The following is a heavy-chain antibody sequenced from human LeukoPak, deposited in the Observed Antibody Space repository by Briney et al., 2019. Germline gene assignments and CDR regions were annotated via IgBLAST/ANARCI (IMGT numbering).Heavy chain of an antibody. V-gene: IGHV4-59*01. D-gene: IGHD1-14*01. CDR1: GGSISSYY. Sequence: SETLSLTCTVSGGSISSYYWSWIRQPPGKGLEWIGYIYYSGSTNYNPSLKSRVTISVDTSNNQFSLKLSSVTAADTAVYYCARAPDPRQDHDYWGQGTLVTVSS. J-gene: IGHJ4*02. CDR3: ARAPDPRQDHDY. CDR2: IYYSGST.